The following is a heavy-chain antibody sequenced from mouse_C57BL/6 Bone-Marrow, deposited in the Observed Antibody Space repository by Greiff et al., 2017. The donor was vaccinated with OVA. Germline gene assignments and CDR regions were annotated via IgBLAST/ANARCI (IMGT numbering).Heavy chain of an antibody. V-gene: IGHV1-58*01. Sequence: EVQLQQSGAELVRPGSSVKMSCKTSGYTFTSYGINWVTQRPGQGLEWIGYIYIGNGYTEYNEKFKGKATLTSDTSSSTAYMQLSSLTSEDSAIYVGASPKYYDYASWFAYWGQGTLVTVSA. CDR3: ASPKYYDYASWFAY. CDR1: GYTFTSYG. CDR2: IYIGNGYT. D-gene: IGHD2-4*01. J-gene: IGHJ3*01.